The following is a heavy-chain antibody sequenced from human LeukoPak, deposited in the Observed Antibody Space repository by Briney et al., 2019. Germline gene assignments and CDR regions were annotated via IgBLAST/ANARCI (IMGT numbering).Heavy chain of an antibody. J-gene: IGHJ4*02. CDR2: IYYSWST. CDR1: SASISSSRYY. CDR3: ARAVEMSTIHPGFDF. D-gene: IGHD5-24*01. V-gene: IGHV4-39*01. Sequence: SETLSLTCTVSSASISSSRYYWGWIRQSPGKGLEWLGSIYYSWSTYYNPSLKSRATISVDTSKNPVSLNLTSVTAADTAVYYCARAVEMSTIHPGFDFWGQGALVTVSS.